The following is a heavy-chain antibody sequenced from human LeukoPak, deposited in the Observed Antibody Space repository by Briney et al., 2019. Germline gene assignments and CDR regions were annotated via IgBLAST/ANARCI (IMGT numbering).Heavy chain of an antibody. CDR2: IRYDGSNK. CDR1: GFTVSSNY. J-gene: IGHJ6*03. CDR3: AKGSKAVLFTRDHYMDV. Sequence: GGSLRLSCAASGFTVSSNYMSWVRQAPGKGLEWVAFIRYDGSNKYYADSVRGRFTISRDNSKNTLYLHMNSLRAEDTAVYFCAKGSKAVLFTRDHYMDVWGKGTTVTISS. D-gene: IGHD6-19*01. V-gene: IGHV3-30*02.